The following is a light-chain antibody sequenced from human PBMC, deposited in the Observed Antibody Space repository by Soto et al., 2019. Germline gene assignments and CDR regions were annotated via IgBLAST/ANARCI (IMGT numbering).Light chain of an antibody. CDR1: SSNMGSNS. CDR2: SSD. CDR3: AAWDDSLSGHVV. V-gene: IGLV1-47*02. J-gene: IGLJ2*01. Sequence: QSVLTQPPSASGTPGQRVTISCSGSSSNMGSNSVYWYQQLPGTAPKLLIYSSDQRPSGVPDRFSGSKSGTSASLAISGLRSEDEADYYCAAWDDSLSGHVVFGGGTKLTVL.